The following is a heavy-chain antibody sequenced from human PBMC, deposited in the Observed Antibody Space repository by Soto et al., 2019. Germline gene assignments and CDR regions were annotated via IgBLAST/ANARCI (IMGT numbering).Heavy chain of an antibody. CDR1: GFTFSSYA. V-gene: IGHV3-23*01. J-gene: IGHJ4*02. CDR3: VKAVYLLDFDY. CDR2: ISGTGTTT. D-gene: IGHD2-8*01. Sequence: GGSLRLSCAASGFTFSSYAMTWVRQAPGKGLEWVSTISGTGTTTYYADSVKGRFTVSRDNSKNTLYLQMNSLRTEDTAVYYCVKAVYLLDFDYWGQGTLVTVSS.